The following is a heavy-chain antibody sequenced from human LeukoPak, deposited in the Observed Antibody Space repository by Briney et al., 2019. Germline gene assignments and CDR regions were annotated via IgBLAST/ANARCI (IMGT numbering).Heavy chain of an antibody. J-gene: IGHJ4*02. CDR3: ARRDDSKAFDY. CDR1: GYSFTNFW. CDR2: IYPGDSDT. Sequence: GESLKISCKGSGYSFTNFWIGWVRQMPGKGLEWMGLIYPGDSDTRYSPPFQGQVTISADKSINTAYLQWSSLKASDTAMYYCARRDDSKAFDYWGQGTLVTVSS. V-gene: IGHV5-51*01. D-gene: IGHD3-22*01.